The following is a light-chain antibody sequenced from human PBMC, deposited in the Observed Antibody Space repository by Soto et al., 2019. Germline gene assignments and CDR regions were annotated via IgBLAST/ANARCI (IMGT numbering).Light chain of an antibody. CDR3: QSYDSSLSGVV. V-gene: IGLV1-40*01. CDR1: SSNIGAGYD. Sequence: QSVLTQPPSVSGAPGQRVTISCTGSSSNIGAGYDVHWYQQLPGTAPKLLIYANFNRPSGVPDRFSGSKSGTSASLAITGLQAEDEADYYCQSYDSSLSGVVFGGGTKVTVL. CDR2: ANF. J-gene: IGLJ3*02.